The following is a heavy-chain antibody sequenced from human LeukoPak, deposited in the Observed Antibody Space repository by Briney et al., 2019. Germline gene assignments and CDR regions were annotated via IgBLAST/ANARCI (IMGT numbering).Heavy chain of an antibody. D-gene: IGHD3-22*01. V-gene: IGHV1-24*01. Sequence: ASVKVSCKVSGYTLTELSMHWVRQAPGKGLEWRGGFDPEDGETIYAQKFQGRVTMTEDTSTDTAYMELSSLRSEDTAVYYCATTQKGDSSKTFDYWGQGTLVTVSS. CDR2: FDPEDGET. CDR1: GYTLTELS. CDR3: ATTQKGDSSKTFDY. J-gene: IGHJ4*02.